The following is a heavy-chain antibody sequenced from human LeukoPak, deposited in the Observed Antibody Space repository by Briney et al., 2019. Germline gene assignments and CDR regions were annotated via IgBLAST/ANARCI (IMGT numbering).Heavy chain of an antibody. Sequence: GGSLRLSCAASGFTFSSYAMHWVRQALGKGLEWVANIKQDGSEKYYVDSVKGRFTISRDNAKNSLYLQMNSLRAEDTAVYYCARAFDGAAAPFDYWGQGTLVTVSS. CDR2: IKQDGSEK. CDR1: GFTFSSYA. V-gene: IGHV3-7*01. D-gene: IGHD6-13*01. CDR3: ARAFDGAAAPFDY. J-gene: IGHJ4*02.